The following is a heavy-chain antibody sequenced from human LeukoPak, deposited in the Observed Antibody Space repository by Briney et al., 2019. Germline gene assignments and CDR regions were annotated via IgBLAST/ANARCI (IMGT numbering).Heavy chain of an antibody. CDR1: GYTFTSYY. V-gene: IGHV1-46*01. CDR2: INPSGGST. Sequence: ASVKVSYKASGYTFTSYYMHWVRQAPGQGLEWMGIINPSGGSTSYAQKFQGRVTMTRDISTSTVYMELSSLRSEDTAVYYCARFSSSWYPNDYWGQGTLVTVSS. D-gene: IGHD6-13*01. CDR3: ARFSSSWYPNDY. J-gene: IGHJ4*02.